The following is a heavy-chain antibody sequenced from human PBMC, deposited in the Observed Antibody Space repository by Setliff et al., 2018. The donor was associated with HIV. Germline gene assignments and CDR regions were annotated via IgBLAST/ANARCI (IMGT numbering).Heavy chain of an antibody. J-gene: IGHJ4*02. V-gene: IGHV3-23*01. CDR1: GFTFDDYG. CDR2: ILSTGERT. D-gene: IGHD3-22*01. Sequence: LRLSCAASGFTFDDYGISWVRQVPGKGLEWVSGILSTGERTFYADSVKGRFTISRDNSKNTVYLQMNSLRAEDTAEYYCAKELAASGLGYFDSWGRGILVTVSS. CDR3: AKELAASGLGYFDS.